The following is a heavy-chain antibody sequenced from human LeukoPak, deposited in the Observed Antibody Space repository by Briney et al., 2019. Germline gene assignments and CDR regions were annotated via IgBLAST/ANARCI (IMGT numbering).Heavy chain of an antibody. CDR2: IYHSGSS. CDR3: ARTQHSSSWSAFDI. CDR1: GGSISGGNYY. J-gene: IGHJ3*02. V-gene: IGHV4-30-4*01. D-gene: IGHD6-13*01. Sequence: SQTLSLTCTVSGGSISGGNYYWSWIRQPPGKGLEWIGHIYHSGSSYYNPSLKSRVTISADTSMSQFSLKLRSLTAADTAMYYCARTQHSSSWSAFDIWGQGTMVSVSS.